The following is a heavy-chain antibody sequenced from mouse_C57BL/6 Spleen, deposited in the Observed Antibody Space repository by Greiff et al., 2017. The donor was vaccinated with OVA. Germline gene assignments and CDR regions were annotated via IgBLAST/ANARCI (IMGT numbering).Heavy chain of an antibody. Sequence: EVQLQQSGPELVKPGASVKISCKASGYSFTGYYMNWVKQSPEKSLEWIGEINPSTGGTTYNQKFKAKATLTVDKSSSTAYMQLKSLTSEDSAVYDCARADSSGYLDYWGQGTTLTVSS. V-gene: IGHV1-42*01. CDR2: INPSTGGT. CDR3: ARADSSGYLDY. D-gene: IGHD3-2*02. J-gene: IGHJ2*01. CDR1: GYSFTGYY.